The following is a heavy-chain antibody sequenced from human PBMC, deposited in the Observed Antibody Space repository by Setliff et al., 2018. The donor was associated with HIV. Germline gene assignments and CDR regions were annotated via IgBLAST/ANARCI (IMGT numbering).Heavy chain of an antibody. CDR1: GGSFSGYY. CDR2: INHSGST. V-gene: IGHV4-34*01. D-gene: IGHD6-19*01. Sequence: SETLSLTCAVYGGSFSGYYWSWIRQPPGKGLEWIGEINHSGSTNYNPSLKSRVTISVDTSKNQFSLKLTSVTAADTAVYYCARSGDGPLRQWPGLDVFDIWGQGTMVTVSS. CDR3: ARSGDGPLRQWPGLDVFDI. J-gene: IGHJ3*02.